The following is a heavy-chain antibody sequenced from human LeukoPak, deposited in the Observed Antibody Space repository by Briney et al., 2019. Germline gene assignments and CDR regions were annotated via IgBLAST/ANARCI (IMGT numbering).Heavy chain of an antibody. CDR2: IYYSGST. CDR3: ARLGIGVVPSAMLGDYYFDY. D-gene: IGHD2-2*01. CDR1: GGSISSYY. J-gene: IGHJ4*02. Sequence: SETLSLTCTVPGGSISSYYWSWIRQPPGKGLEWIGYIYYSGSTKYNPSLKSRVTISVDTSKSQFSLKLTSVTAADTAVYYCARLGIGVVPSAMLGDYYFDYWGQGTLVTVSS. V-gene: IGHV4-59*08.